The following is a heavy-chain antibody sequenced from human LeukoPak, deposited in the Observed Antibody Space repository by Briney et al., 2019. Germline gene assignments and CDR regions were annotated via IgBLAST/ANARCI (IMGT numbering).Heavy chain of an antibody. V-gene: IGHV3-74*01. CDR2: INSDGSST. Sequence: GGSLRLSCAASGFTFSSYWMHWVRQAPGKGLVWVSRINSDGSSTSYADSVKGRFTISRDNAKNTLYLQMNSLRAEDTAVYYCARAPGYSGYEYLDYWGQGTLVTVSS. CDR3: ARAPGYSGYEYLDY. D-gene: IGHD5-12*01. CDR1: GFTFSSYW. J-gene: IGHJ4*02.